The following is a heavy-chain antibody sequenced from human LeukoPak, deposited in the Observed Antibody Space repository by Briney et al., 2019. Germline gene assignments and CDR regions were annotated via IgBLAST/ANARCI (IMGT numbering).Heavy chain of an antibody. D-gene: IGHD5-18*01. CDR1: GYTFTGYY. J-gene: IGHJ4*02. CDR2: INPNSGGT. V-gene: IGHV1-2*02. CDR3: ARDIRYGYSYGSGWDY. Sequence: ASVKVSCKASGYTFTGYYMHWVRQAPGQGLEWMGWINPNSGGTNYAQKFQGRVTMTRDTSISTAYMELSRLRSDDTAVYYCARDIRYGYSYGSGWDYWGQGTLVTVS.